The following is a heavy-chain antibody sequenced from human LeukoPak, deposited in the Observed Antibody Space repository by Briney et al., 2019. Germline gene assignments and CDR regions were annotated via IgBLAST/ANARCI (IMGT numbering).Heavy chain of an antibody. J-gene: IGHJ4*02. CDR2: IYHSGST. CDR1: GGSISSSNW. Sequence: SETLSLTCAVSGGSISSSNWWSWVRPPPGKGLEWIGEIYHSGSTNYNPSLKRRVTISVDKSKNQFSLKLSSVTAADTAVYYWARDYDSSGSWSLADRGYFDYWGQGTLVTVSS. D-gene: IGHD3-22*01. CDR3: ARDYDSSGSWSLADRGYFDY. V-gene: IGHV4-4*02.